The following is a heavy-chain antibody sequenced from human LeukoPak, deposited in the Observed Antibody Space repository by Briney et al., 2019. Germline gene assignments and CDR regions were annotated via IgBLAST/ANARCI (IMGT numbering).Heavy chain of an antibody. J-gene: IGHJ4*02. Sequence: GGSLRLSCAASGFTFSSYWMSWVRQAPGKGLEWVANIKQDGSEKYYVDSVKGRFTISKDNAKNSLYLQMNSPRAEDTAVYYCATGSVRYSASWYSQEGDYWGQGTLVTVSS. CDR3: ATGSVRYSASWYSQEGDY. V-gene: IGHV3-7*01. CDR2: IKQDGSEK. CDR1: GFTFSSYW. D-gene: IGHD6-13*01.